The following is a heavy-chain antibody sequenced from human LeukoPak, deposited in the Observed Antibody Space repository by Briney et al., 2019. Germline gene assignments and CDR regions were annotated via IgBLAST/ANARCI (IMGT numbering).Heavy chain of an antibody. V-gene: IGHV3-48*01. CDR3: ARGSTCYESSGQVPFDY. D-gene: IGHD3-22*01. CDR2: ISGSSGII. J-gene: IGHJ4*02. CDR1: GFTFNTYT. Sequence: GGSLRLSCEASGFTFNTYTMNWVGKAPGKGLEWVSYISGSSGIIDYADSVRGRFTISRDNAKNSLYLQMNSLRAEDTAVYYCARGSTCYESSGQVPFDYWGQGTLVTVSS.